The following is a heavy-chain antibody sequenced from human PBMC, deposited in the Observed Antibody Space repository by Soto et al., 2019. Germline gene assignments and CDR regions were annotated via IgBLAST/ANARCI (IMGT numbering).Heavy chain of an antibody. V-gene: IGHV4-30-4*01. CDR2: IYYSGST. J-gene: IGHJ4*02. D-gene: IGHD3-3*01. CDR3: ARGHYDFWSGSYFDY. Sequence: SETLSLTCTVSGGSISSGDYYWSWIRQPPGKGLEWIGYIYYSGSTYYNPSLKSRVTISVDTSKNQFSLKLSSVTAADTAVYYCARGHYDFWSGSYFDYWGQGTLVTV. CDR1: GGSISSGDYY.